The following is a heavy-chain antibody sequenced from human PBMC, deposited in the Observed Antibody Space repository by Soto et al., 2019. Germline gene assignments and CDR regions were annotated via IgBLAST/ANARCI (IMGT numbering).Heavy chain of an antibody. CDR2: IDWNDAK. Sequence: SGPTLVNPTQTLTLTCTFSGFSLSTTGVGVAWIRQPPGKALEWLALIDWNDAKRYSPSLMSRLSISKDTSTNEVFLTLTNMDPVDTATYFCAHVTPFYDFWSGYGAPHLNWFDPWGQGTLVTVSS. CDR1: GFSLSTTGVG. V-gene: IGHV2-5*01. D-gene: IGHD3-3*01. J-gene: IGHJ5*02. CDR3: AHVTPFYDFWSGYGAPHLNWFDP.